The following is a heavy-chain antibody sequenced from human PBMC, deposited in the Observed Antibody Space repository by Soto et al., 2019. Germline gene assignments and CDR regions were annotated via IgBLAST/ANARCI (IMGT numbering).Heavy chain of an antibody. Sequence: ASVKVSCKASGYTFTSYAMHWVRRAPGQRLEWMGWINAGNGNTKYSQKFQGRVTITRDTSASTAYMELSSLRSEGTAVYYCARDRGANYYDFWSGYYYFDYWGQGTLVTVSS. V-gene: IGHV1-3*01. CDR2: INAGNGNT. CDR1: GYTFTSYA. CDR3: ARDRGANYYDFWSGYYYFDY. D-gene: IGHD3-3*01. J-gene: IGHJ4*02.